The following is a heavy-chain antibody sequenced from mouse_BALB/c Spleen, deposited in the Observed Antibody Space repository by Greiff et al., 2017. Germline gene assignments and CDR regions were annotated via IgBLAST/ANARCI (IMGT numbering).Heavy chain of an antibody. D-gene: IGHD2-4*01. V-gene: IGHV5-6-2*01. CDR2: INSNGGST. CDR3: ARQGYDYGAMDY. Sequence: EVQLVESGGGLVKPGGSLKLSCAASGFTLSDYYMYWVRQTPEKRLELVAAINSNGGSTYYPDTVKGRFTISRDNAKNTLYLQMSSLKSEDTALYYCARQGYDYGAMDYWGQGTSVTVSS. J-gene: IGHJ4*01. CDR1: GFTLSDYY.